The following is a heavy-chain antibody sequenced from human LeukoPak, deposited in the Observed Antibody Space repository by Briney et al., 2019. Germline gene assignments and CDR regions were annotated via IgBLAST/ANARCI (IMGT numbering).Heavy chain of an antibody. D-gene: IGHD2-8*01. V-gene: IGHV3-30*02. Sequence: GGSLRLSCAASGFTFSYYGMHWVRQPPGKGLEWVAFIRYDGSDKYYADSVKGRFTISRDNSKNKLFLQMNSLRVEDTAVYYCAKGPPDIVLMVYAPPFEDYWGQGTLVTVSS. CDR3: AKGPPDIVLMVYAPPFEDY. CDR2: IRYDGSDK. CDR1: GFTFSYYG. J-gene: IGHJ4*02.